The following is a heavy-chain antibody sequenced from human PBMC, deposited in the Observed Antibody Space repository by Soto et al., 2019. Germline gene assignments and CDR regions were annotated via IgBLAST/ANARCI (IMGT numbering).Heavy chain of an antibody. Sequence: PRGSLRLSCAASGFPFSSYWMHWVRQAPGKGLVWVSRINGDGSSITYADSVKGRFTISRDNAKNTLYLQMNSLRAEDAAVYYCTRRGCSTTGCYFNWGRGTLVPVSS. CDR3: TRRGCSTTGCYFN. CDR2: INGDGSSI. J-gene: IGHJ4*02. V-gene: IGHV3-74*03. D-gene: IGHD2-2*01. CDR1: GFPFSSYW.